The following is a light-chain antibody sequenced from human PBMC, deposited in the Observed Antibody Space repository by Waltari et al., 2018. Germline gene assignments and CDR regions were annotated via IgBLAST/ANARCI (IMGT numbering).Light chain of an antibody. V-gene: IGKV1-12*01. CDR3: QHGNSFPWA. Sequence: IQVTQSPSSVSASAGDRVSITCRASQDINHGLALYQQTPGRAPKLLIYGASRLQGGVPSRFSGSGSGIEFTLTITSLQPEDSATYYCQHGNSFPWAFGQGTRVEVK. CDR2: GAS. J-gene: IGKJ1*01. CDR1: QDINHG.